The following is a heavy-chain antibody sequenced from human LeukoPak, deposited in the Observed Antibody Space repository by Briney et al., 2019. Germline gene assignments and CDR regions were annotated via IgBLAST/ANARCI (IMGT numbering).Heavy chain of an antibody. D-gene: IGHD3-22*01. J-gene: IGHJ4*02. CDR2: ILPIFDIT. CDR3: ARGAAQYDSSGYQSSPFDY. V-gene: IGHV1-69*04. Sequence: ASVKVSCKASGGTFSSCGISWVRQAPGQGLDWMGRILPIFDITNYAQNFQGRVTITADKSTSTAYMELSSLRSEDTAVYYCARGAAQYDSSGYQSSPFDYWGQGTLVTVSS. CDR1: GGTFSSCG.